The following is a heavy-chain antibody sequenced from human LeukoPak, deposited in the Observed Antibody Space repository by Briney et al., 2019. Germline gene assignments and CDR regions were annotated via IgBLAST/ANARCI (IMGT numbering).Heavy chain of an antibody. J-gene: IGHJ3*02. Sequence: SETLSLTCSVSGGPTSSSYYWAWIRQPPGKGLEWIGSIYYRGGTDYNPSLKSRVTISIDTSKNHFSLKLSSVTAADTAVYYCAFLLAGISDGYDNAFDIWGQGTMVTVSS. CDR1: GGPTSSSYY. V-gene: IGHV4-39*07. D-gene: IGHD3-22*01. CDR3: AFLLAGISDGYDNAFDI. CDR2: IYYRGGT.